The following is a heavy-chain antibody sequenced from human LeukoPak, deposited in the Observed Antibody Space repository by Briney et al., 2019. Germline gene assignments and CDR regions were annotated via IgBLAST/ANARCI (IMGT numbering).Heavy chain of an antibody. CDR3: ARAFDY. CDR2: ISSSSNTM. J-gene: IGHJ4*02. V-gene: IGHV3-48*03. CDR1: GFTFSSYE. Sequence: GGSLRLSCAASGFTFSSYEMNWVRQAPGEGLEWVSYISSSSNTMYYADSVKGRFTISRDNAKNSLYLQMDSLRDEDTAVYYCARAFDYWGQGTLVAVSS.